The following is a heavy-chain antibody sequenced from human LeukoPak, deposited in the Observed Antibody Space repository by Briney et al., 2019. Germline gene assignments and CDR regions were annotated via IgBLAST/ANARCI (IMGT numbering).Heavy chain of an antibody. D-gene: IGHD6-19*01. CDR3: ARGAYSSGWLFDY. CDR2: LYSGGNT. Sequence: GGSLRLSCAASGFTVSGNYMTWVRQTPGKGLEWVSLLYSGGNTYYAGSVKDRFIISRDNSKNTLYLQMNTLRDEDTAVYYCARGAYSSGWLFDYWGQGTQVTVSS. V-gene: IGHV3-66*01. J-gene: IGHJ4*02. CDR1: GFTVSGNY.